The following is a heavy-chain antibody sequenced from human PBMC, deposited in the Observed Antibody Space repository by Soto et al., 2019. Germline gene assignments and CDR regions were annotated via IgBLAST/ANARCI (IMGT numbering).Heavy chain of an antibody. D-gene: IGHD3-22*01. CDR1: GYTFTSYG. Sequence: ASVKVSCKASGYTFTSYGISWVRQAPGQGLEWMGWISAYSGNTNYAQKLKGRVTMTTDTSTSTAYLELRSLRSDDTAVYYCARDYYDSSGYPLDYWGQGTLVTVS. V-gene: IGHV1-18*04. CDR3: ARDYYDSSGYPLDY. CDR2: ISAYSGNT. J-gene: IGHJ4*02.